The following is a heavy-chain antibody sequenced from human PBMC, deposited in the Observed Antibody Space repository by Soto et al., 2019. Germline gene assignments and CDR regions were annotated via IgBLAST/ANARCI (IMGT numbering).Heavy chain of an antibody. V-gene: IGHV1-3*01. Sequence: QVQLVQSGAEVKKPGASVKVSCKASGYTFTSYAMNWVRQAPGQRLEWMGWINAGNGNTKYSQKFQGRVTITRDTSASTAYMELSSLRSEDTAVYYCARDPRYSYGYNWGQGTLVIVSS. CDR2: INAGNGNT. J-gene: IGHJ4*02. CDR3: ARDPRYSYGYN. CDR1: GYTFTSYA. D-gene: IGHD5-18*01.